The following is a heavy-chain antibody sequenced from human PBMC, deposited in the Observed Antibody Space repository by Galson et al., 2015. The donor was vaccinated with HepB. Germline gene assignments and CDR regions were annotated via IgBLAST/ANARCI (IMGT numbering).Heavy chain of an antibody. CDR2: ITATSSNI. CDR1: GIDFAGYL. CDR3: GQRDYVALGY. V-gene: IGHV3-23*01. J-gene: IGHJ4*02. Sequence: SLRLSCAASGIDFAGYLMAWVRQAPGKGLEWVSTITATSSNIYYADSVNGRFTVSRLNSKKEMYLQMDNLIVEDSAIYYCGQRDYVALGYWGPGTWVTVSS. D-gene: IGHD3-10*02.